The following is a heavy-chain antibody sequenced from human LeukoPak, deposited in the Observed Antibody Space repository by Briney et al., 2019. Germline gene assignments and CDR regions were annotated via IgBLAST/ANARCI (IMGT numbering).Heavy chain of an antibody. CDR3: ARDSYYDSRSSDAFDI. D-gene: IGHD3-22*01. J-gene: IGHJ3*02. CDR1: GGSISSGDYY. Sequence: SETLSLTCTVSGGSISSGDYYWSWIRQPPGKGLEWIGYIYYSGSTYYNPSLKSRVTISVDTSKNQFSLKLSPVTAADTAVYYCARDSYYDSRSSDAFDIWGQGTMVTVSS. CDR2: IYYSGST. V-gene: IGHV4-30-4*01.